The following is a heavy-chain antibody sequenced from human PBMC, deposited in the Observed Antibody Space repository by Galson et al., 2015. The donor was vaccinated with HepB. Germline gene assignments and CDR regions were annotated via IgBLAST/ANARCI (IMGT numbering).Heavy chain of an antibody. CDR1: GFTFSSYS. CDR2: ISGSSSSI. D-gene: IGHD1-26*01. Sequence: SLRLSCAASGFTFSSYSMNWVRQAPGKGLEWVSYISGSSSSIYYADSVKGRFAISRDNPKKSLSLQMNSLRAEDTAVYYCARDVGDFYYYGMDVWGQGTTVTVSS. CDR3: ARDVGDFYYYGMDV. V-gene: IGHV3-48*04. J-gene: IGHJ6*02.